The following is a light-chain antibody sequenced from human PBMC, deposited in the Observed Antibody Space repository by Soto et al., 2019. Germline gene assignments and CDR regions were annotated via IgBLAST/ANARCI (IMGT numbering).Light chain of an antibody. Sequence: EIVMTQSPATLSVSPGERATLSCRASQSVSSNLAWYQQKPGQAPRLLIYDASYGATGIPARFSGSGSGTDITLTISSLEPEDFAVYYCQQRSNWITFGQGTRLEIK. CDR1: QSVSSN. V-gene: IGKV3-11*01. CDR2: DAS. CDR3: QQRSNWIT. J-gene: IGKJ5*01.